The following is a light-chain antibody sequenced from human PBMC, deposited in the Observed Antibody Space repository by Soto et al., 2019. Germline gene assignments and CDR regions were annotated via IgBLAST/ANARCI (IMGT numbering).Light chain of an antibody. CDR3: QQYNNYSPAT. J-gene: IGKJ1*01. Sequence: DIQMTQSPSTLSASVGDRVTITCRASQNIGSWLAWYQQKPGKAPKFLIYDVSTLESGVPSRFSDSGSGTEFSLTISSLQPDDFATYYCQQYNNYSPATFGQGTKVEI. CDR1: QNIGSW. V-gene: IGKV1-5*01. CDR2: DVS.